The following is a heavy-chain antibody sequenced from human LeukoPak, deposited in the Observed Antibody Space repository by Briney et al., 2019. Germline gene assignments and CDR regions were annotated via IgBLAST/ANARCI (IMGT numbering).Heavy chain of an antibody. CDR3: AREVNVPAGSDAFDI. J-gene: IGHJ3*02. Sequence: PSETLSLTCTVSGDSISTDNYFWSWIRQSPGGGLVWIGYIYSTGSAYYNPSLKSRVTISLDMSTNQFSLRLNSVTAADTAVYYCAREVNVPAGSDAFDIWGLGTMVTVSS. CDR1: GDSISTDNYF. CDR2: IYSTGSA. D-gene: IGHD2-2*01. V-gene: IGHV4-30-4*01.